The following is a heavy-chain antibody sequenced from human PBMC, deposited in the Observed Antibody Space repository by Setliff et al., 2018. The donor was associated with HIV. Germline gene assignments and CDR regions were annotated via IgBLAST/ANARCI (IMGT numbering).Heavy chain of an antibody. CDR2: IYSGGST. J-gene: IGHJ3*02. V-gene: IGHV3-53*01. D-gene: IGHD3-22*01. CDR3: ARAMVPDSSGYYRPPAFDI. Sequence: GSLRLSCAASGSTVSSNYMSWVRQAPGKGLEWVSVIYSGGSTYYADSVKGRLTISRDNSKNTLYLQMNSLRAEDTAVYYCARAMVPDSSGYYRPPAFDIWGQGTMVTVS. CDR1: GSTVSSNY.